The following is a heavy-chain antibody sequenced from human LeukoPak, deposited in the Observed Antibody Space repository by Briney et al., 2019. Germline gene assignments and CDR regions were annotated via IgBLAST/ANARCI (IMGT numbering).Heavy chain of an antibody. V-gene: IGHV1-8*01. CDR1: GYTFTSYD. D-gene: IGHD3-22*01. Sequence: GASVKVSCKASGYTFTSYDINWVRQATGQGLEWMGWMNPNSGNTDYAQKFQGRVTMTRNTSISTAYMELSSLRSEDTAVYYCARNYYDSSGHDYWGQGTLVTVSS. J-gene: IGHJ4*02. CDR3: ARNYYDSSGHDY. CDR2: MNPNSGNT.